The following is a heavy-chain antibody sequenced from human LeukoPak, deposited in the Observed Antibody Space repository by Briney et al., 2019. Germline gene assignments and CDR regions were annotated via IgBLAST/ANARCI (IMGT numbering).Heavy chain of an antibody. CDR3: AKREQWLGVGGVY. CDR2: ISGSGGST. D-gene: IGHD6-19*01. CDR1: GFTFSSYA. V-gene: IGHV3-23*01. Sequence: GGSLRLSCAASGFTFSSYAMHWVRQAPGKGLEWVSCISGSGGSTYYADSVKGRFTISRDNSKNSLYLQMNSLRAEDTAVYYCAKREQWLGVGGVYWGPGTLVSVSS. J-gene: IGHJ4*02.